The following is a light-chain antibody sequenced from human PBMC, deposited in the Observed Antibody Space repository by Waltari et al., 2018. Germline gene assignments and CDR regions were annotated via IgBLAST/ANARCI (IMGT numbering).Light chain of an antibody. Sequence: DLVMTQSPASLAVSPGERATINCKSSQSVLYSPNNKTYLAWYQQKPGQPPKLLIYWASTRESGVPDRFSGSGSGTDFTLTISSLQAEDVAVYYCQQYYSTPLTFGGGTKVEIK. CDR1: QSVLYSPNNKTY. V-gene: IGKV4-1*01. CDR2: WAS. J-gene: IGKJ4*01. CDR3: QQYYSTPLT.